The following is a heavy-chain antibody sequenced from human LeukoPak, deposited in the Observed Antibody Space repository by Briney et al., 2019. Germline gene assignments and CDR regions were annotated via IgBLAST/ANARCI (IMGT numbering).Heavy chain of an antibody. V-gene: IGHV3-23*01. J-gene: IGHJ4*02. CDR3: ADYGVSGVRNNFY. D-gene: IGHD3-3*01. CDR2: ISVASNT. CDR1: GLAFSSYA. Sequence: GGSLRLSCAASGLAFSSYAMSWVRQAPGKGLEWVSTISVASNTFYADSVKGRSTISRDNSRNTVYLQMTSLRADDTAVCYCADYGVSGVRNNFYWGQGTLVTVSS.